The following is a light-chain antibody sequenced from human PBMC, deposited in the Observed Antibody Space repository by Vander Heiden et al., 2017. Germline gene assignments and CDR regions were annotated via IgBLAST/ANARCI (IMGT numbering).Light chain of an antibody. Sequence: EIVMTQSPATLCVSPGERATLSCGASQSVGSNLAWYEQKPGQAPRLLIYGASTRATGIPARFSGSGYGTEFTLTISSLQSEDFAVYYCQQYNNWPPWTFGQGTKVEIK. V-gene: IGKV3-15*01. CDR3: QQYNNWPPWT. J-gene: IGKJ1*01. CDR2: GAS. CDR1: QSVGSN.